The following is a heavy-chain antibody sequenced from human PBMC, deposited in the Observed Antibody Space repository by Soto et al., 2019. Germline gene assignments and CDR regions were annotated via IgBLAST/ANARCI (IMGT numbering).Heavy chain of an antibody. CDR1: CGSISSGDYY. CDR3: ARESMYSGYAFGPLGVLN. V-gene: IGHV4-30-4*01. CDR2: IYYSGST. J-gene: IGHJ4*02. Sequence: SETLSLTCTVSCGSISSGDYYWSWIRQPPGKGLEWIGYIYYSGSTYCNPSLKSRVTISVDTSKNQFSLKLSSVTAADTAVYYCARESMYSGYAFGPLGVLNWGQGTLVTVSS. D-gene: IGHD5-12*01.